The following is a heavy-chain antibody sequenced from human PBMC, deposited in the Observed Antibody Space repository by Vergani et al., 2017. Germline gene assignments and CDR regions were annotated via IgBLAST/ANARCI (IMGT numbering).Heavy chain of an antibody. CDR3: AGPQGTSAYYYGGFDY. Sequence: EVQLLESGGGLVQPGGSLRLSCAASGFTFSTYAMTWVRQAPGKGLEWVSPISSDGGSTYYADSVKGRFTISRDNSKNTLSLQMNSLTADDTAIYYCAGPQGTSAYYYGGFDYWGQGILVTVSS. V-gene: IGHV3-23*01. CDR2: ISSDGGST. J-gene: IGHJ4*02. CDR1: GFTFSTYA. D-gene: IGHD3-22*01.